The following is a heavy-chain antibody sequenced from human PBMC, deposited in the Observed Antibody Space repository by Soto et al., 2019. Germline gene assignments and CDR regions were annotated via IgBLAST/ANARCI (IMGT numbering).Heavy chain of an antibody. J-gene: IGHJ4*02. CDR3: EKDGAGSTREY. D-gene: IGHD2-15*01. CDR1: GFTFSSYG. Sequence: VQLVESGGGVVQPGRSLRLSCAASGFTFSSYGMHWVRQAPGKGLEWVAVIWYDGINRYYADSVKGRFTIYRDNSKNTLFLQVNDRRAEDTGLYYCEKDGAGSTREYWGQGILVTVSS. V-gene: IGHV3-33*06. CDR2: IWYDGINR.